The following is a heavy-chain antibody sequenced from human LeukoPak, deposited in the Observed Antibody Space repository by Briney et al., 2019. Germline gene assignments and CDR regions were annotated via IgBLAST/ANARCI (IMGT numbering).Heavy chain of an antibody. CDR1: GFTLNSYA. CDR3: AKDSGTGTIYYYYGMDV. J-gene: IGHJ6*02. Sequence: GGSLRLSCAASGFTLNSYAMSWVRQAPGKGLEWVSAISGSDGSTHYADSVKGRFTISRDNSKNTLYLQMNSLRAEDTAVYYCAKDSGTGTIYYYYGMDVWGQGTTVTVSS. V-gene: IGHV3-23*01. D-gene: IGHD1-1*01. CDR2: ISGSDGST.